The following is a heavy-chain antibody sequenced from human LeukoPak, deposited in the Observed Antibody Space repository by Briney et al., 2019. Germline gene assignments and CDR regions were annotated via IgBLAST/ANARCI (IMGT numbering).Heavy chain of an antibody. D-gene: IGHD2-8*02. CDR2: IYPGSSET. CDR1: GFIFTDYW. CDR3: ARDAGGSPDY. Sequence: GESLKISCKVSGFIFTDYWIAWVRQMPGKDLEWLGTIYPGSSETRYSPSFQGQVTISADKSITTAYLQWTSLKASDTAMYFCARDAGGSPDYWGQGTLVTVSS. J-gene: IGHJ4*02. V-gene: IGHV5-51*01.